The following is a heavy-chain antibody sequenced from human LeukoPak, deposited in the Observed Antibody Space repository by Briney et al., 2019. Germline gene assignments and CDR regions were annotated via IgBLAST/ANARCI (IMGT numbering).Heavy chain of an antibody. D-gene: IGHD6-13*01. CDR3: AKDLYSSSLYYFDY. V-gene: IGHV3-23*01. CDR1: GFTFSSYA. Sequence: PGGSLRLSCAASGFTFSSYAMSWVRQAPAKGLEWVSGISATGGSAYYADSVKGRFTISRDNSKNTLYLQMNSLRAEDTAVYYCAKDLYSSSLYYFDYWGQGTLVTVSS. J-gene: IGHJ4*02. CDR2: ISATGGSA.